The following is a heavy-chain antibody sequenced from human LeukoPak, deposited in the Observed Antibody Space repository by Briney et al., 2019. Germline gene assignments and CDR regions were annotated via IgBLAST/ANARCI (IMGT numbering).Heavy chain of an antibody. D-gene: IGHD4-11*01. J-gene: IGHJ4*02. CDR1: GNTLSTHT. CDR3: ARSSKYGDY. Sequence: GGSLRLSCAASGNTLSTHTMSCGRQAPGERLESVSSIDPSSSYIYYAELLRGRFTISRENAKNSLSLQTKRLRGEDTAVYYCARSSKYGDYWGQGPLVPVSS. V-gene: IGHV3-21*01. CDR2: IDPSSSYI.